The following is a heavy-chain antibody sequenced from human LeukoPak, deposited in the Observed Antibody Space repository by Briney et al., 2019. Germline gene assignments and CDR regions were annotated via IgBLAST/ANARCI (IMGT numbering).Heavy chain of an antibody. D-gene: IGHD6-13*01. CDR1: GFTFSTYA. J-gene: IGHJ4*02. CDR2: ISYDVGNK. V-gene: IGHV3-30*18. CDR3: AKGGHSSSWYKDF. Sequence: PVGSLRLSCAASGFTFSTYAIHWVRQAPGKGLEWGSVISYDVGNKFYADSVKGRFTISRDNSKNTVYLQMASLRPEDTAVYYCAKGGHSSSWYKDFWGQGTLVTVSS.